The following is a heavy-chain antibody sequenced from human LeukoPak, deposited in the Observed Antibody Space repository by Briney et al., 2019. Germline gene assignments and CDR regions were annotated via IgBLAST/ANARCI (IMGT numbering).Heavy chain of an antibody. J-gene: IGHJ3*02. Sequence: PGGSLKLSCAASGFTVSSNYMSWVRQAPGKGLEWVSVIYSGGSTYYADSVKGRFTISRDNSKNTLYLQMNSLRTDDTGLYYCARTELVGGGVDVFDIWGQGTLVTVSS. CDR2: IYSGGST. CDR1: GFTVSSNY. CDR3: ARTELVGGGVDVFDI. V-gene: IGHV3-53*05. D-gene: IGHD6-6*01.